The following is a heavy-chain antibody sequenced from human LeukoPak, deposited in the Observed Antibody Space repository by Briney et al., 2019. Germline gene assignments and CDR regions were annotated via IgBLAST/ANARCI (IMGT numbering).Heavy chain of an antibody. D-gene: IGHD2-21*02. CDR2: INPSGGSA. CDR1: GYTFTSYY. CDR3: ARGIYCGGDCYSYYFDY. Sequence: ASVKVSCKASGYTFTSYYMHWVRQAPGQGLEWMGIINPSGGSASYARKFQGRVTMTRDMSTSTVYMELSSLRSEGTAVYYCARGIYCGGDCYSYYFDYWGQGTLVTVSS. J-gene: IGHJ4*02. V-gene: IGHV1-46*01.